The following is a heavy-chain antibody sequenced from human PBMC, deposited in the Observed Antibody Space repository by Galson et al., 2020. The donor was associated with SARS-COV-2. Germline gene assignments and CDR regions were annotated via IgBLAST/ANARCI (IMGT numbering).Heavy chain of an antibody. V-gene: IGHV1-24*01. D-gene: IGHD6-19*01. Sequence: ASVKVSCKVSGYTLTELSMHWVRQAPGKGLEWMGGFDPEDGETIYAQKFQGRVTMTEDTSTDTAYMELSSLRSEDTAVYYCAVALAVAGTGYYCYGMDVWGQGTTVTVSS. CDR1: GYTLTELS. J-gene: IGHJ6*02. CDR3: AVALAVAGTGYYCYGMDV. CDR2: FDPEDGET.